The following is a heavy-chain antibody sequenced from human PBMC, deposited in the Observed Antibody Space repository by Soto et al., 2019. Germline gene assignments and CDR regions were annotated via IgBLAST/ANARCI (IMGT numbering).Heavy chain of an antibody. Sequence: LRLSCAASGFTFSSYGMHWVRQAPGKGLEWVAVISYDGSNKYYADSVKGRFTISRDNSKSTLYLQMNSLRAEDTAVYYCAKTGSSSWVYFDYWGQGTLVTVSS. J-gene: IGHJ4*02. CDR3: AKTGSSSWVYFDY. D-gene: IGHD6-13*01. CDR2: ISYDGSNK. V-gene: IGHV3-30*18. CDR1: GFTFSSYG.